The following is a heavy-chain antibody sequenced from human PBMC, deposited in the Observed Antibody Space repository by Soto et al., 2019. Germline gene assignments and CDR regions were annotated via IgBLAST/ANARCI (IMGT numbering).Heavy chain of an antibody. D-gene: IGHD1-26*01. J-gene: IGHJ4*02. V-gene: IGHV3-21*01. CDR1: GSTSSSYS. Sequence: GGSLRLSCAASGSTSSSYSMNWVRQAPGKGLEWVSSISSSSSYIYYADSVKGRFTISRDNAKNSLYLQMNSLRAEDTAVYYCAMLGAPGYWGQGTLVTVSS. CDR2: ISSSSSYI. CDR3: AMLGAPGY.